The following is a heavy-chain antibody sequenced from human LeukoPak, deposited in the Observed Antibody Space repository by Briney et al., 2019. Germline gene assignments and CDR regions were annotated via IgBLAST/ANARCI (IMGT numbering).Heavy chain of an antibody. D-gene: IGHD6-19*01. Sequence: AASVKVSCKASGYTFTTYGLSWVRQAPGQGLEWMGWISPYTGNTNYAQKFQGRVTMTTDTSTSTAYMELRSLRSDDTAVYYCARDQRQWLTPTGEFEYWGQGALVTVSS. CDR2: ISPYTGNT. V-gene: IGHV1-18*01. J-gene: IGHJ4*02. CDR1: GYTFTTYG. CDR3: ARDQRQWLTPTGEFEY.